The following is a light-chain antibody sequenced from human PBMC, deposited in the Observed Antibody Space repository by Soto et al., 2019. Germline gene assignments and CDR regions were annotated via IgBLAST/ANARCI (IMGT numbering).Light chain of an antibody. CDR3: QQYGTTRIT. J-gene: IGKJ5*01. V-gene: IGKV3-20*01. Sequence: EIVLTQSPGTLSLSPGERATLSCRASQSVSSSYLAWYQQKPGQAPRVLIFGASRRATGIPDRFSGSGSETDFTLTISRLEPEDFAVYYCQQYGTTRITFGQGTRLEIK. CDR2: GAS. CDR1: QSVSSSY.